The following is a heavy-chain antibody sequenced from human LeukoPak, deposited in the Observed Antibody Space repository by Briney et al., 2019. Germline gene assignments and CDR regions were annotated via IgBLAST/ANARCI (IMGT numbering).Heavy chain of an antibody. J-gene: IGHJ3*02. V-gene: IGHV3-73*01. CDR3: TRTVLTMVRGVIEADAFDI. CDR2: IRSKANSYAT. D-gene: IGHD3-10*01. CDR1: GFTFSGSA. Sequence: PGGSLRLSCAASGFTFSGSAMHWVRQASGKGLEWVGRIRSKANSYATAYAASVKGRFTISRDDSKNTAYLQMNSLETEDTAVYYCTRTVLTMVRGVIEADAFDIWGQGTMVTVSS.